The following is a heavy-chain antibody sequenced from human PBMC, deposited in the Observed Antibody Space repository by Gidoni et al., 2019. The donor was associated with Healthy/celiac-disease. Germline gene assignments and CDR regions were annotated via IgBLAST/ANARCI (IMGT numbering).Heavy chain of an antibody. CDR2: IYYSGST. D-gene: IGHD6-19*01. J-gene: IGHJ4*02. CDR1: GGSISSSSYY. V-gene: IGHV4-39*01. CDR3: WNSGGGRFDY. Sequence: QLQLQESGPGLVKPSETLSLTCTVSGGSISSSSYYWGWIRQPPGKGLEWIGSIYYSGSTYYNPSLKSRGTISVDTSKNQFSLKLSSVTAADTAVYYCWNSGGGRFDYWGQGTLVTVSS.